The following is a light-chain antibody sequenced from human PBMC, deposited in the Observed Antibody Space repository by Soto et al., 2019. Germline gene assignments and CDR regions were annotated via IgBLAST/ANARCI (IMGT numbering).Light chain of an antibody. J-gene: IGKJ2*01. CDR2: GAS. CDR1: QSVSSIY. CDR3: QHYSNSPPMYT. V-gene: IGKV3-20*01. Sequence: IVLTQSPGTLSLSPGERATLSCRASQSVSSIYFAWYQQRPGQAPRLLIDGASSRATGIPDRFSGSGSGTGFALTIGSLEAEDFAVYYCQHYSNSPPMYTFGQGTKLEI.